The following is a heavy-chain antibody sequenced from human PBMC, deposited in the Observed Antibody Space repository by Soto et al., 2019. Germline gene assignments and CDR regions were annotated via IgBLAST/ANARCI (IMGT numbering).Heavy chain of an antibody. J-gene: IGHJ3*02. CDR2: INAGNGNT. CDR1: GYTFTSYA. V-gene: IGHV1-3*01. Sequence: ASVKVSCKASGYTFTSYAMHWVRQAPGQRLEWMGWINAGNGNTKYLQKFQGRVTITRDTSASTAYMELSSLRSEDTAVYYCARIYDSRGGSEAFDIWGQGTMVTVSS. D-gene: IGHD3-22*01. CDR3: ARIYDSRGGSEAFDI.